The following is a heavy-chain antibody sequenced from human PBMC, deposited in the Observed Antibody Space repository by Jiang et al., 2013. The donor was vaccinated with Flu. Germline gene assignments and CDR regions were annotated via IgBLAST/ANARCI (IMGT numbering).Heavy chain of an antibody. V-gene: IGHV1-3*01. J-gene: IGHJ5*02. Sequence: GAEVKKPGASVKVSCKASGYTFTSYALHWVRQAPGQRLEWMGWINAGTGNTKYSQKFQGRITITRDTSASTAYMELSSLRSEDTAVFYCARDSRWFDPWGQGTLVTVPS. CDR3: ARDSRWFDP. D-gene: IGHD6-6*01. CDR2: INAGTGNT. CDR1: GYTFTSYA.